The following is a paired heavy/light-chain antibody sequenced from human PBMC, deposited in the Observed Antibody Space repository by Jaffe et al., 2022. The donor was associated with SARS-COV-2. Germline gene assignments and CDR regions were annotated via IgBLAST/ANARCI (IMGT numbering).Light chain of an antibody. V-gene: IGLV1-47*01. CDR3: AAWDDSLSVVWV. Sequence: QSVLTQPPSASGTPGQRVTISCSGSSSNIGSNYVYWYQQLPGTAPKLLIYRNNQRPSGVPDRFSGSKSGTSASLAISGLRSEDEADYYCAAWDDSLSVVWVFGGGTKLTVL. CDR2: RNN. J-gene: IGLJ3*02. CDR1: SSNIGSNY.
Heavy chain of an antibody. J-gene: IGHJ6*02. Sequence: QVQLVESGGGVVQPGRSLRLSCAASGFTFSSYGMHWVRQAPGKGLEWVAVIWYDGSNKYYADSVKGRFTISRDNSKNTLYLQMNSLRAEDTAVYYCARVLRITIFGVVIPSYGMDVWGQGTTVTVSS. CDR1: GFTFSSYG. V-gene: IGHV3-33*01. D-gene: IGHD3-3*01. CDR3: ARVLRITIFGVVIPSYGMDV. CDR2: IWYDGSNK.